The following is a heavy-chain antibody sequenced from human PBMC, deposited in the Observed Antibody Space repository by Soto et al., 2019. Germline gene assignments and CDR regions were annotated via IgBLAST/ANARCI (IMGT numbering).Heavy chain of an antibody. D-gene: IGHD4-17*01. CDR1: GFTFSSYA. V-gene: IGHV3-30-3*01. Sequence: GGSLRLSCAASGFTFSSYAMHWVRQAPGKGLEWVAVISYDGSNKYYADSVKGRFTISRDNSKNTLYLQMNSLRAEDTAVYYCARDQDYGDYPYNWFDPWGQGTLVTVSS. J-gene: IGHJ5*02. CDR2: ISYDGSNK. CDR3: ARDQDYGDYPYNWFDP.